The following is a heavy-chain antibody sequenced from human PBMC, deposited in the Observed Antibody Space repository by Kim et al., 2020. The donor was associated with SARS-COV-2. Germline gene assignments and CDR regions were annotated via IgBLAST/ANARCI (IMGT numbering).Heavy chain of an antibody. D-gene: IGHD3-22*01. V-gene: IGHV1-2*02. CDR3: ARARHGDSSIDY. Sequence: IYAQKVKGRGTMTRDTSSSTADMELGRLRSDDTAVYYCARARHGDSSIDYWGQGTLVTVSS. J-gene: IGHJ4*02.